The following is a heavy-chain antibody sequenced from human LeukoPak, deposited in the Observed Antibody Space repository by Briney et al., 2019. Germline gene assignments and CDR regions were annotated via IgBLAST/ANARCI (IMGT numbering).Heavy chain of an antibody. V-gene: IGHV3-7*01. CDR2: IKEDEIEI. D-gene: IGHD2-15*01. CDR3: AREDGYCSGGNCYSYFDS. CDR1: GFAFNSQT. Sequence: GGSLRLSCAASGFAFNSQTMSWVRQAPGKGLEWVASIKEDEIEIHYVDSVKGRFTITRDNTRSSLFLQMYSLRAEDTAVYFCAREDGYCSGGNCYSYFDSWGQGTLVTVSS. J-gene: IGHJ4*02.